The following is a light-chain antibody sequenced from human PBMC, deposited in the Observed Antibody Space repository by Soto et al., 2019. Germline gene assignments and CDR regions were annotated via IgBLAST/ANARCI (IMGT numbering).Light chain of an antibody. V-gene: IGLV2-14*01. CDR3: SSYTSSITLGV. CDR1: SNDVGGYDY. Sequence: QSALTQPASVSGSPGQSITISCTGTSNDVGGYDYVSWYQQHPGKAPKLMIYDVSNRPSGVSNRFSGSKSGNTASLTISGLQDEDEADYYCSSYTSSITLGVFGTGTKLTVL. CDR2: DVS. J-gene: IGLJ1*01.